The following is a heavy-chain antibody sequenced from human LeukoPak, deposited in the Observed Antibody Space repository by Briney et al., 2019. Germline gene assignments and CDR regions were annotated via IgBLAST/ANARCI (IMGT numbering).Heavy chain of an antibody. Sequence: PGGSLRLSCEASGFTYSNYRMSWVRQAPGKGLEWVSGISVSGGSTYYADSVKGRFTISRDNSKNTLYLQVNSLRAEDTAVYYCAEGVYYYLSSNYRFFDYWGQGTLVTVSS. CDR1: GFTYSNYR. D-gene: IGHD3-10*01. J-gene: IGHJ4*02. V-gene: IGHV3-23*01. CDR3: AEGVYYYLSSNYRFFDY. CDR2: ISVSGGST.